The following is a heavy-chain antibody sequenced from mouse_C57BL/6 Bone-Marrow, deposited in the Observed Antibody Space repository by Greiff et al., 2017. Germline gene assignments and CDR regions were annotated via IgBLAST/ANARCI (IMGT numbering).Heavy chain of an antibody. CDR3: ARKITTVVAEGFAY. D-gene: IGHD1-1*01. V-gene: IGHV1-55*01. CDR2: IYPGSGST. Sequence: QVQLKQPGAELVKPGASVKMSCKASGYTFTSYWITWVKQRPGQGLEWIGDIYPGSGSTNYNEKFKSKATLTVDTSSSTAYMQLSSLTSEDSAVYYCARKITTVVAEGFAYWGQGTLVTVSA. CDR1: GYTFTSYW. J-gene: IGHJ3*01.